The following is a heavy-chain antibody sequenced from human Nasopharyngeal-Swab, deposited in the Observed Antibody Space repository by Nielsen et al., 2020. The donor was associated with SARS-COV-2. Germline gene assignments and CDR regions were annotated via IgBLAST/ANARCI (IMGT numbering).Heavy chain of an antibody. V-gene: IGHV3-7*01. J-gene: IGHJ6*03. CDR2: IKEDGSEK. CDR3: FTGHYMGV. Sequence: WIRQPPGKGLEGVAKIKEDGSEKFYVDSVEGRFTISGDNGKNSLYLQMNSLRGDDTAVYYCFTGHYMGVWGKGTTVTVSS. D-gene: IGHD2-8*02.